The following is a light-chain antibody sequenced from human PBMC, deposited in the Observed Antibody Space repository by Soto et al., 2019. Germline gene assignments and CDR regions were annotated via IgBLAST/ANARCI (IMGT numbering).Light chain of an antibody. Sequence: ENVFTQSPGTLSLTPKERATLSCRASQSVSNNYLAWYQQKPGQAPRLLIYGASSRATGIPDRFSGSGSGTDFTLTISRLEPEDFALYYCQHYGSSFTFGPGTMVDIK. CDR3: QHYGSSFT. CDR1: QSVSNNY. J-gene: IGKJ3*01. CDR2: GAS. V-gene: IGKV3-20*01.